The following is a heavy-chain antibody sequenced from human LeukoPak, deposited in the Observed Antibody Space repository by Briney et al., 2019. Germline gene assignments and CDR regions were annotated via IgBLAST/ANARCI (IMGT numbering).Heavy chain of an antibody. Sequence: GGSLRLSCAASGFALSGYAMSWVRQAPGKGLEWVSATSSSDAGTYHADSVKGRFTISRDNSKNTLYLHMDSLSVDDTTVYYCARGRKPSGYYYYMDVWGKGTTVTV. CDR3: ARGRKPSGYYYYMDV. CDR1: GFALSGYA. CDR2: TSSSDAGT. V-gene: IGHV3-23*01. J-gene: IGHJ6*03.